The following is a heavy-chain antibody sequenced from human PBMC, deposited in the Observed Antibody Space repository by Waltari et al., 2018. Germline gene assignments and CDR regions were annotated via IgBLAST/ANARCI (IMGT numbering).Heavy chain of an antibody. CDR3: ASSGYYTYLDY. J-gene: IGHJ4*02. CDR1: GGSISSGSYY. D-gene: IGHD3-3*01. V-gene: IGHV4-61*09. CDR2: IDTSGVT. Sequence: QVQLQESGPGLVKPSQTLSLTCTVSGGSISSGSYYWSWIRQPAGKGLEWIGYIDTSGVTNYNPSLRSRVTISGDTSKNQFSLKLSSVTAADTAVYYCASSGYYTYLDYWGQGTLVTVSS.